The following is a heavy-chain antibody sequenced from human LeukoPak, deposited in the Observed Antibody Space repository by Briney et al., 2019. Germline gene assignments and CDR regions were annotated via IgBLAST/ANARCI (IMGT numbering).Heavy chain of an antibody. V-gene: IGHV3-20*01. CDR2: INWNGGST. J-gene: IGHJ6*02. CDR3: ARDKDYYYGMDV. CDR1: GFTFDDYG. Sequence: PGGSLRLSCAASGFTFDDYGMSWVRQAPGKGLEWVSGINWNGGSTGYADSVKGRFTISRDNAKNPLYLQMNSLRAEDTALYHCARDKDYYYGMDVWGQGTTVTVSS.